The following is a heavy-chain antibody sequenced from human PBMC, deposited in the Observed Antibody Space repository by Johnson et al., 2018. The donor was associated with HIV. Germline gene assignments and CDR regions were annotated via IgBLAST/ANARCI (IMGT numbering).Heavy chain of an antibody. CDR1: GFTINNHW. Sequence: QVVESGGGLIQPGGSLRLSCAASGFTINNHWMHWVRQAPGKGLEWVAVISYDGSNKYYADSVKGRFTISRDNSKNTLYLQMNSLRAEDTAVYYCARDGLAANAFDTWGQGTMVTVSS. CDR3: ARDGLAANAFDT. D-gene: IGHD3/OR15-3a*01. CDR2: ISYDGSNK. V-gene: IGHV3-30*03. J-gene: IGHJ3*02.